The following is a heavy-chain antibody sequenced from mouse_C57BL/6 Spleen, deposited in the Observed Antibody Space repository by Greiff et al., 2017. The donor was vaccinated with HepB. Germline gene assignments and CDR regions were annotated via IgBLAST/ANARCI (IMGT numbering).Heavy chain of an antibody. CDR1: GYSFTGYY. J-gene: IGHJ1*03. CDR3: ARQDYGSSYVGWYFDV. V-gene: IGHV1-42*01. D-gene: IGHD1-1*01. CDR2: INPSTGGT. Sequence: EVKLQESGPELVKPGASVKISCKASGYSFTGYYMNWVKQSPEKSLEWIGEINPSTGGTTYNQKFKAKATLTVDKSSSTAYMQLKSLTSEDSAVYYCARQDYGSSYVGWYFDVWGTGTTVTVSS.